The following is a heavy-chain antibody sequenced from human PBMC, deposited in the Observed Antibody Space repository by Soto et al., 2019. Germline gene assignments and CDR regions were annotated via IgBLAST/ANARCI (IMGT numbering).Heavy chain of an antibody. Sequence: ESGPTLENPTQTLRLTCTFSGFALSTSGVGVGWIRQPPGKALEWLALIYWDDDKRYSPSLKSRLTITKDTSKNQVVLTMTNMDPVDTATYSCAHVWAYYDSSGSTWFDPWGQGTLVTVSS. J-gene: IGHJ5*02. V-gene: IGHV2-5*02. CDR1: GFALSTSGVG. CDR3: AHVWAYYDSSGSTWFDP. D-gene: IGHD3-22*01. CDR2: IYWDDDK.